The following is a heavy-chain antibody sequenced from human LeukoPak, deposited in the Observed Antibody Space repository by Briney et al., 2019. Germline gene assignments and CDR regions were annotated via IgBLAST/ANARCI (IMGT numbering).Heavy chain of an antibody. J-gene: IGHJ6*03. V-gene: IGHV1-8*03. D-gene: IGHD6-13*01. Sequence: GASVKASCKASGYTFTSYDINWVRQATGQGLEWMGWMNPNSGNTGYAQKFQGRVTITRNTSISTAYMELSNLTSEDTAVYYCARGRTLSSSWYRSDYYYYMDVWGKGTTVTVSS. CDR1: GYTFTSYD. CDR2: MNPNSGNT. CDR3: ARGRTLSSSWYRSDYYYYMDV.